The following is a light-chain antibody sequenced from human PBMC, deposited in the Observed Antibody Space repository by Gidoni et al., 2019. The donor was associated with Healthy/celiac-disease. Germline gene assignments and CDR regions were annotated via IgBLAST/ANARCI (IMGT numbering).Light chain of an antibody. CDR2: KDS. Sequence: SYELTQPPSVSVSLGQMARITCSGEALPKKYAYWYQQKPGQFPVLVIYKDSERPSGIPERFSGSSSETIVTLTISGVQAEDEADYYCLSADSSGTYRVFGGGTQLTVL. CDR1: ALPKKY. V-gene: IGLV3-16*01. J-gene: IGLJ2*01. CDR3: LSADSSGTYRV.